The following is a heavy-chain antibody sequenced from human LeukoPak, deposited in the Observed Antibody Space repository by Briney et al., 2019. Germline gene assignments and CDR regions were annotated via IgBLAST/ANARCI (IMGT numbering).Heavy chain of an antibody. CDR2: ISYSGST. CDR1: GGSISSNY. V-gene: IGHV4-59*08. J-gene: IGHJ1*01. Sequence: SETLSLTCTVSGGSISSNYWSWIRQSPGKGLEWIGYISYSGSTYYNPFLKSRITISVDTSKNQFSLKLSSVTAADTAVYYCASPRGDDSGGYYTWYFHHWGQGILVTVSS. D-gene: IGHD3-22*01. CDR3: ASPRGDDSGGYYTWYFHH.